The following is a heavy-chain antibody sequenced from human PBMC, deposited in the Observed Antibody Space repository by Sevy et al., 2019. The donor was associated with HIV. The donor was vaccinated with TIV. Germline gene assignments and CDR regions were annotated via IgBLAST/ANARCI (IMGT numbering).Heavy chain of an antibody. J-gene: IGHJ2*01. CDR3: ARGDYGDRYWYFDL. Sequence: ASVKVSCKASGYTFTSYDINWVRQATGQGLEWMGWMNPNSGNTGYAQKFQGRVTMTRNTSISTAYMGMSSLRSEDTAVYYCARGDYGDRYWYFDLWGRGTLVTVSS. CDR2: MNPNSGNT. CDR1: GYTFTSYD. D-gene: IGHD4-17*01. V-gene: IGHV1-8*01.